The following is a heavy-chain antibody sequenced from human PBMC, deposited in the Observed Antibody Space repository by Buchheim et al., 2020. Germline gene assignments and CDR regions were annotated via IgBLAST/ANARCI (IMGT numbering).Heavy chain of an antibody. CDR1: GFTFSSYW. Sequence: EVQLVESGGGLVQPGGSLRLSCAASGFTFSSYWMSWVRQAPGKGLEWVATIKQDGSEKYYVDSVKGRFTISRDNAKNSLYLQMNSLRAEDTAVYYCARTDARRAAQWSYYYYGMDVWGQGTT. J-gene: IGHJ6*02. V-gene: IGHV3-7*01. D-gene: IGHD2-15*01. CDR2: IKQDGSEK. CDR3: ARTDARRAAQWSYYYYGMDV.